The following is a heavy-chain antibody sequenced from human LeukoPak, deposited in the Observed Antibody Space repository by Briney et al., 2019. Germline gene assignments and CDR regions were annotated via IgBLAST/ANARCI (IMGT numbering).Heavy chain of an antibody. J-gene: IGHJ6*03. Sequence: GGSLRLSCAASGFTFSSYWMHWVRQAPGKGLVWVSRINSDGSSTSYADSVKGRFTISRDNAKNTLYLQMNSLRAEDTAVYYCARSESRYYYYYMDVWGKGTTVTVSS. CDR3: ARSESRYYYYYMDV. CDR2: INSDGSST. CDR1: GFTFSSYW. V-gene: IGHV3-74*01.